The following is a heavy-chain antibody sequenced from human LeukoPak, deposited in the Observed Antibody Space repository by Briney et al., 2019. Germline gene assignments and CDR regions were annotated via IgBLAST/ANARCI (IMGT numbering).Heavy chain of an antibody. V-gene: IGHV1-69*13. J-gene: IGHJ2*01. D-gene: IGHD3-22*01. CDR1: GGTFNSYA. Sequence: ASVKVSCKASGGTFNSYAITWVRQAPGQGLEWMGGIIPIFGTANYAQKFQGRVTITADGSTSTAYMELSSLRSEDTAVYYCARSPPSYYYDSSGDWYFDLWGRGTLVTVSS. CDR3: ARSPPSYYYDSSGDWYFDL. CDR2: IIPIFGTA.